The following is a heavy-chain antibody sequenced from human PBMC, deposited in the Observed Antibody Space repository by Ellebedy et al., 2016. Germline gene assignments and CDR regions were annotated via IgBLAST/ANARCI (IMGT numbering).Heavy chain of an antibody. CDR2: IKSKTDGGAA. D-gene: IGHD5-18*01. CDR3: TTVYRYNYDSV. CDR1: GFTFSNAW. V-gene: IGHV3-15*01. Sequence: GESLKISCAASGFTFSNAWMNWARQAPGKGLEWVGRIKSKTDGGAADYAAPVKGRFTISRDDSKNTLYLQMNSLKTEDTAVYFCTTVYRYNYDSVWGQGTLVTVSS. J-gene: IGHJ4*02.